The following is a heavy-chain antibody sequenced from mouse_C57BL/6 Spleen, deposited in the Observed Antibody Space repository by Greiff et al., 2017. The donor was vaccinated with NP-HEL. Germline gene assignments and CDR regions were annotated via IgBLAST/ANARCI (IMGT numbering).Heavy chain of an antibody. Sequence: VQLQQPGAELVMPGASVKLSCKASGYTFTSYWMHWVKQRPGQGLEWIGEIDPSDSYTNYNQKFKGKSTLTVDKSSSTAYMQLSSLTSEDSAVYYCARSGDYGSSYDWYFDVWGTGTTVTVSS. CDR1: GYTFTSYW. V-gene: IGHV1-69*01. CDR3: ARSGDYGSSYDWYFDV. J-gene: IGHJ1*03. CDR2: IDPSDSYT. D-gene: IGHD1-1*01.